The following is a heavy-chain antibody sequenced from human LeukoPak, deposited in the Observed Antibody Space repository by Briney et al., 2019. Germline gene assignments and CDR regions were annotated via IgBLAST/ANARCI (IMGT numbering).Heavy chain of an antibody. Sequence: ASVKVSCKASGYTFTSYDINWVRQATGQGLEWMGWMNPNSGNTGYAQKFQGRVTITGNTSISTAYMELSSLRSEDTAVYYCARGRRAYCSSTSCSSRYYMDVWGKGTTVTVSS. V-gene: IGHV1-8*03. CDR3: ARGRRAYCSSTSCSSRYYMDV. CDR1: GYTFTSYD. D-gene: IGHD2-2*01. CDR2: MNPNSGNT. J-gene: IGHJ6*03.